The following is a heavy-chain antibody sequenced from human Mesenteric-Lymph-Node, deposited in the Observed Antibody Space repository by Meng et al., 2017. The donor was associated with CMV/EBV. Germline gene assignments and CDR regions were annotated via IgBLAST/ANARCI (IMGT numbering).Heavy chain of an antibody. D-gene: IGHD3-3*01. CDR3: ARDSATYYDSWSGSNWFDP. J-gene: IGHJ5*02. Sequence: GGSLRLSCAASGFTFSSCEMNWVRQAPGKGLEWLSYISSSGGSDSTIYYADSVRGRFTISRDNAKNSLYLQMNSLRVEDTAVYYCARDSATYYDSWSGSNWFDPWGQGTLVTVSS. V-gene: IGHV3-48*03. CDR2: ISSSGGSDSTI. CDR1: GFTFSSCE.